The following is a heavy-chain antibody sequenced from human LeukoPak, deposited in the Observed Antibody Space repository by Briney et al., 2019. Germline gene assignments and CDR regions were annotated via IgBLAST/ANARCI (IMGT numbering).Heavy chain of an antibody. CDR2: ISMNTSYI. Sequence: GRSLRLSCAAAGFTVSSYSMNWVRQAPGKGLEWVSFISMNTSYISYAYSVKGRFTIFRDNAKSSLWLQMNSLRAEDTAVYYCARATNGRFDIWGQGTMVTVSS. D-gene: IGHD1-1*01. CDR1: GFTVSSYS. J-gene: IGHJ3*02. CDR3: ARATNGRFDI. V-gene: IGHV3-21*01.